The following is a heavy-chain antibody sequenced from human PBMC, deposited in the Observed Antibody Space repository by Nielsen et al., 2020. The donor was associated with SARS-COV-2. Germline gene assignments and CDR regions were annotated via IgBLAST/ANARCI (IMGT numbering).Heavy chain of an antibody. CDR2: TSYDGSMT. CDR1: GFTFSSYA. V-gene: IGHV3-30*04. D-gene: IGHD3-10*01. Sequence: GGSLRLSCAASGFTFSSYAMHWVRRAPGKGLDWVAVTSYDGSMTFYADSVKGRSTISRDNSKNTLYLQMNGLRVEDTAVYYCARVGASYRNSYGLDVWGQGTTVTVSS. J-gene: IGHJ6*02. CDR3: ARVGASYRNSYGLDV.